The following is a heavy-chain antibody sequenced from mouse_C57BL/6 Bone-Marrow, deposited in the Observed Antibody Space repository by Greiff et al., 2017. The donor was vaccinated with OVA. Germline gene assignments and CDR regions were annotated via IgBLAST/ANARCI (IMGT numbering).Heavy chain of an antibody. Sequence: QVQLQQPGAELVKPGASVKMSCKASGYTFTSYWITWVKQRPGQGLEWIGDIYPGSGSTNYNEKFKSKATLTVATSSSTAYMQLSSLTSADSAVYYCARYRGLLLAYWGQGTLVTVSA. CDR2: IYPGSGST. CDR1: GYTFTSYW. CDR3: ARYRGLLLAY. V-gene: IGHV1-55*01. J-gene: IGHJ3*01. D-gene: IGHD2-3*01.